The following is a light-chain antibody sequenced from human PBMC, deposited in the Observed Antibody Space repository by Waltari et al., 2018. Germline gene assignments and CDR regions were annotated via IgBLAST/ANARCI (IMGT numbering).Light chain of an antibody. CDR1: QNVGSN. J-gene: IGKJ1*01. CDR2: GAS. V-gene: IGKV3-15*01. Sequence: EVVMTQSPVTLSVSPGERATLSCRASQNVGSNLAWYHQKPGQAPRRIVYGASTRATGIPARFSGSGSGTEFTLTISSLQSEDFAVYYCQQYNNWPRTFGQGTTVEIK. CDR3: QQYNNWPRT.